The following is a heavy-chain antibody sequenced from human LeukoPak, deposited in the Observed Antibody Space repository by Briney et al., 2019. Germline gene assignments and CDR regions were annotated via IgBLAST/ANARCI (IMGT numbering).Heavy chain of an antibody. CDR2: INSDGSFT. J-gene: IGHJ4*02. Sequence: GGSLRLPCAASGFAFSSYWMHWVRQAPGKGLVWVSRINSDGSFTSYADSVKGRFTISRDNARDTLYLQMNSLRAEDAAVYYCARVYYCSGGSCYSNFDNWGQGTLVTVSS. CDR1: GFAFSSYW. CDR3: ARVYYCSGGSCYSNFDN. D-gene: IGHD2-15*01. V-gene: IGHV3-74*01.